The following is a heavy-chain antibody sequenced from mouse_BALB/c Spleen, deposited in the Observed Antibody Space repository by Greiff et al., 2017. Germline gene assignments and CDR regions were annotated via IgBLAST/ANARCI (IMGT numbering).Heavy chain of an antibody. V-gene: IGHV1S137*01. Sequence: QVQLQQSGAELVRPGVSVKISCKGSGYTFTDYAMHWVKQSHAKSLEWIGVISTYYGDASYNQKFKGKATMTVDKSSSTAYMELARLTSEDSAIYDCARPGYCYGYAMDYWGQGTSVTVSS. CDR3: ARPGYCYGYAMDY. CDR2: ISTYYGDA. CDR1: GYTFTDYA. D-gene: IGHD1-1*02. J-gene: IGHJ4*01.